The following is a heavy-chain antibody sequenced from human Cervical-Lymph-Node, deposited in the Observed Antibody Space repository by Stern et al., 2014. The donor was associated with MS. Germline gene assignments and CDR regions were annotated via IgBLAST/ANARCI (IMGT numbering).Heavy chain of an antibody. J-gene: IGHJ4*02. CDR3: ATTPRLVVD. D-gene: IGHD6-19*01. CDR2: INSDGIT. CDR1: GFTFSRYW. Sequence: EVKLVESGGGLVQPGGSLRLSCAASGFTFSRYWMHWVRQAPGTGLVWVSRINSDGITYYADSVKGRFTISRDNAKNTLYLQMNSLRAEDTAVYYCATTPRLVVDWGQGTLVTVSS. V-gene: IGHV3-74*02.